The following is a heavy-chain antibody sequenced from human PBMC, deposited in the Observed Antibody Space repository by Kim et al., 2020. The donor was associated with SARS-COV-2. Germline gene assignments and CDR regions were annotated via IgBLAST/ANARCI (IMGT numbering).Heavy chain of an antibody. CDR3: ASPLCSTSCSFDY. CDR2: IYYSGST. V-gene: IGHV4-59*13. Sequence: SETLSLTCTVSGGSISSYYWSWIRQPPGKGLEWIGYIYYSGSTNYNPSLKSRVTISVDTSKNQFSLKLSSVTAADTAVYYCASPLCSTSCSFDYWGQGTLVTVSS. CDR1: GGSISSYY. J-gene: IGHJ4*02. D-gene: IGHD2-2*01.